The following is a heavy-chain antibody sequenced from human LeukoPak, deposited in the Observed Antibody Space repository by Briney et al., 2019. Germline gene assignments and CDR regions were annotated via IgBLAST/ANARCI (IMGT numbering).Heavy chain of an antibody. Sequence: PGRSLRLSCAASGFTFSTYGMHWVRQAPGKGLEWVAVISYDGSSKYYADSVKGRFTISRDNSKSTLSLQMNSLRPEDTAVYYCAKGRRGPGGFWGQGALVTVSS. CDR1: GFTFSTYG. CDR2: ISYDGSSK. J-gene: IGHJ4*02. CDR3: AKGRRGPGGF. V-gene: IGHV3-30*18. D-gene: IGHD3-10*01.